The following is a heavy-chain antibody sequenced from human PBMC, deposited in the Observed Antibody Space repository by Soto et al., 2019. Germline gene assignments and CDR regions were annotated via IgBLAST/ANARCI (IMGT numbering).Heavy chain of an antibody. D-gene: IGHD1-26*01. J-gene: IGHJ4*02. CDR1: GFTFSSYS. CDR3: ARDPPYSGSYLDDY. CDR2: ISSSSSTI. V-gene: IGHV3-48*02. Sequence: EVQLVESGGGLVQPGGSLRLSCAASGFTFSSYSINWVRQATRKGLEWVSYISSSSSTIYYADSVKGRFTISRDNAENSLYLQMNSLRDKHTAVYYCARDPPYSGSYLDDYWGQGTLVTVSS.